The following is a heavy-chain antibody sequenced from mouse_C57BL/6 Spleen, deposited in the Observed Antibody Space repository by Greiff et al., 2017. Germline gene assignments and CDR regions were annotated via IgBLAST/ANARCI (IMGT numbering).Heavy chain of an antibody. CDR1: GYTFTSYW. V-gene: IGHV1-64*01. CDR2: IHPNSGST. J-gene: IGHJ4*01. Sequence: VQLQQPGAELVKPGASVKLSCKASGYTFTSYWMHWVKQRPGQGLEWIGMIHPNSGSTNYNEKFKSKATLTVDKSSSTAYMQLSSLTSEDSAVYYCARRDYYDYGVGDYYAMDYWGQGTSVTVSS. CDR3: ARRDYYDYGVGDYYAMDY. D-gene: IGHD2-4*01.